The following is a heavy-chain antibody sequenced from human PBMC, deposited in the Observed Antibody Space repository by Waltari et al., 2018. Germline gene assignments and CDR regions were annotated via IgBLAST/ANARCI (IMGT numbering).Heavy chain of an antibody. V-gene: IGHV3-30*02. J-gene: IGHJ4*02. D-gene: IGHD2-2*01. CDR3: VSTFIVVVPAALGY. Sequence: QVQLVESGGGVVQPGGSLRLSCAASGFPFGSYGMPVVRHAPGKGLEWVAFIRYDGSNKYYADSVKGRFTISRDNSKNTLYLQMNSLRAEDTAVYYCVSTFIVVVPAALGYWGQGTLVTVSS. CDR1: GFPFGSYG. CDR2: IRYDGSNK.